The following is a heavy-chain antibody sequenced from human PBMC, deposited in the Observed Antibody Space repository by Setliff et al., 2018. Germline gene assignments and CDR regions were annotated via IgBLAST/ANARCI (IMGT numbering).Heavy chain of an antibody. CDR1: GGSISSSYYY. V-gene: IGHV4-39*07. D-gene: IGHD6-19*01. CDR2: IYYSGST. J-gene: IGHJ5*02. CDR3: ARSKSSSGWLNWFDP. Sequence: SETLSLTCTVSGGSISSSYYYWGWIRQPPGKGLEWIGSIYYSGSTYYNPSLKSRVTISVDTSKNQFSLKLSSVTAADTAVYYCARSKSSSGWLNWFDPWGQGTLVTVSS.